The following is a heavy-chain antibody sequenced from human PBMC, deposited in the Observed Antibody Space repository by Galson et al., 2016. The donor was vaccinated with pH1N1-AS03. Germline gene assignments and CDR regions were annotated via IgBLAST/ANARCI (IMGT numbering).Heavy chain of an antibody. CDR1: GDSVSSHSAA. CDR3: AGMQLGALHF. D-gene: IGHD1-1*01. V-gene: IGHV6-1*01. CDR2: TYYRSRWKN. J-gene: IGHJ4*02. Sequence: CAISGDSVSSHSAAWNWIRLSPSRGLEWLGRTYYRSRWKNDYAVSVKSRIIINPDTSKNQFSLQLNSVTPEDTAIYYCAGMQLGALHFWCRGTLVTVSS.